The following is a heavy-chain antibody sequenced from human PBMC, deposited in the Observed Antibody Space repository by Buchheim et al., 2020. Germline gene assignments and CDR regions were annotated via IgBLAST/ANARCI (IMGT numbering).Heavy chain of an antibody. V-gene: IGHV3-74*01. J-gene: IGHJ6*02. CDR3: VAHTRYGLDV. Sequence: EGQLVESGGGLVQPGGSLRLSCVASGFTFSNCWMHWVRQAPGKGLVWVSRINSGGNSAPYADSVKGRFTVSSDNAKSTLYLQMDSLGAEDTAAYYCVAHTRYGLDVWGQGTT. CDR2: INSGGNSA. CDR1: GFTFSNCW. D-gene: IGHD3-3*02.